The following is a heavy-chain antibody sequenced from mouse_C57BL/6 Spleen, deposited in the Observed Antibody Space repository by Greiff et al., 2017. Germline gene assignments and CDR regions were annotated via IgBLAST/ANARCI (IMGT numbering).Heavy chain of an antibody. CDR1: GYSITSGYY. CDR2: ISYDGSN. V-gene: IGHV3-6*01. CDR3: ARYPDWDAFAY. J-gene: IGHJ3*01. Sequence: ESGPGLVKPSQSLSLTCSVTGYSITSGYYWNWIRQFPGNKLEWMGYISYDGSNKYNPSLKNPISITRDTSKHQFCLKLNSVTSEDTATYYCARYPDWDAFAYWGQGTLVTVSA. D-gene: IGHD4-1*01.